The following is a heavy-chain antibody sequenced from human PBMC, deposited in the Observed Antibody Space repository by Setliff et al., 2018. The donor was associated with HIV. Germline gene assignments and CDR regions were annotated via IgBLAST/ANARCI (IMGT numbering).Heavy chain of an antibody. CDR2: IGPYNDRT. CDR1: GYMFIAYG. CDR3: ARDYLHVFDI. J-gene: IGHJ3*02. Sequence: ASVKVSCKTSGYMFIAYGMSWVRRAPGQGLEWMSWIGPYNDRTEYAQEFQGRVSLTIDTSINTVYMELSSLKSDDTAVYYCARDYLHVFDIWGQGTMVTVSS. V-gene: IGHV1-18*01.